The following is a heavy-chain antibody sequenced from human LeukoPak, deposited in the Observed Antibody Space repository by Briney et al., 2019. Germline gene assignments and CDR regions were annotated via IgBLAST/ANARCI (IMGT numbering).Heavy chain of an antibody. Sequence: ASVKVSCKTSGYIFTGYYMHWVRQAPGQGLEWMGWINPNSGGTNYAQKFQGRVTMTRDTSISTAYMELSRLRSDDTAVYYCARSEEMATIPLYWGQGTLVTVSS. CDR3: ARSEEMATIPLY. CDR2: INPNSGGT. V-gene: IGHV1-2*02. J-gene: IGHJ4*02. D-gene: IGHD5-24*01. CDR1: GYIFTGYY.